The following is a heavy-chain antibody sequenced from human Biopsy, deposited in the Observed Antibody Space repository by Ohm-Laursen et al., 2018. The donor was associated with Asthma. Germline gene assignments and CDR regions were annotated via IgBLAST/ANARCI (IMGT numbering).Heavy chain of an antibody. D-gene: IGHD3-3*01. CDR3: ARQVKSTVFGVSYKKFDF. CDR1: VSTFTSYG. V-gene: IGHV3-30*04. Sequence: SLRLSCTASVSTFTSYGMVWVRLAPGKGQEWEALISNDGANKFYVDSVQGRFTISRDNSKNTLYLQMHSLKIEDTAVYFCARQVKSTVFGVSYKKFDFWGQGTLVAVSS. CDR2: ISNDGANK. J-gene: IGHJ4*02.